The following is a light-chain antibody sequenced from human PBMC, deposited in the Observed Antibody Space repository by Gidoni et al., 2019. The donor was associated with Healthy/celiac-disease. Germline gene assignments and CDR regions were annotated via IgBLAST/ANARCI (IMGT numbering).Light chain of an antibody. Sequence: DIQMTQSPSTLSASVGDRVTITCRASQSISSWLAWYQQKPGKAPKLLIYKASSLESGVPSRFSGSGSGTEFTLTISSLQPDDFATCYCQQYNSQWTFGQGTKLEIK. CDR1: QSISSW. V-gene: IGKV1-5*03. CDR2: KAS. J-gene: IGKJ2*02. CDR3: QQYNSQWT.